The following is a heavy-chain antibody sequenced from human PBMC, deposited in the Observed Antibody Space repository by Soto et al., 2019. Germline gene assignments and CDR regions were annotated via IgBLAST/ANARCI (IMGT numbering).Heavy chain of an antibody. CDR1: GYTFTSYT. Sequence: ASVKVSCKASGYTFTSYTLHWVRQAPGQRLEWMGWINPRNGNTEFSQKFQGRVTITRDTSASTACMELSSLRSEDTAVYYCARDRYYGSGTYNYFDYWGQGTLVTVSS. CDR3: ARDRYYGSGTYNYFDY. CDR2: INPRNGNT. V-gene: IGHV1-3*01. D-gene: IGHD3-10*01. J-gene: IGHJ4*02.